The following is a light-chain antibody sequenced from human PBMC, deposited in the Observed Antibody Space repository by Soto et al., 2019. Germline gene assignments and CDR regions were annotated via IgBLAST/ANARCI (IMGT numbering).Light chain of an antibody. CDR2: DAS. CDR1: HDVSWN. CDR3: QQYSSMLS. J-gene: IGKJ4*01. Sequence: DIQMTQSPSSLSASVGDRVTIACQSSHDVSWNLNWFQQKPGEAPKLLIYDASKLERAVPSRFSGSGSGTDFTLTISSLQPEDVETYYCQQYSSMLSFGGGTEVDLK. V-gene: IGKV1-33*01.